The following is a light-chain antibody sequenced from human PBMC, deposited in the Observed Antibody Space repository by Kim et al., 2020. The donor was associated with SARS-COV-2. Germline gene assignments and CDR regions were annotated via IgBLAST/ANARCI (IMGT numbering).Light chain of an antibody. J-gene: IGKJ2*03. Sequence: DVVMTQSPLSLPVTLGQPASISCRSSQSLVHSDGNTYLNWFQQRPGQSPRRLIYKVSNRDSGVPDRFSGSGSGTVFTLKISRVEGEKMRVYYSMQGPHWPPYSLGEGTRLEI. CDR2: KVS. CDR3: MQGPHWPPYS. CDR1: QSLVHSDGNTY. V-gene: IGKV2-30*02.